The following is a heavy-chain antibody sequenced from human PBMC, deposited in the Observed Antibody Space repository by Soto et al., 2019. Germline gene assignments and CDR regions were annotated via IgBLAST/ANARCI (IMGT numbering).Heavy chain of an antibody. J-gene: IGHJ4*02. CDR1: GGSLSDYY. CDR3: ARGLYYYDSRANFGGDS. Sequence: QVQLQQWGAGLLKPSETLSLTCAVHGGSLSDYYWSWIRQPPGKGLQWIGEVNHSGSTNYNPSLKSRVTISVDASKTQFSLKLNSVTAADTAVYYCARGLYYYDSRANFGGDSWGQGTLVTVSS. D-gene: IGHD3-22*01. CDR2: VNHSGST. V-gene: IGHV4-34*01.